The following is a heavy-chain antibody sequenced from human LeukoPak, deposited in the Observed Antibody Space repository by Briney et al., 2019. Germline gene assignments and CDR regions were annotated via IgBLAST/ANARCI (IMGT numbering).Heavy chain of an antibody. CDR1: GGSNSRYY. CDR2: IYYSGST. Sequence: SETLSLTCTVCGGSNSRYYRRWIRQPPGKGLEWIGYIYYSGSTNYNPSLKSRVTISVDTSKNQFSLKLSSVTAADTAVYYCARDRSSGWFDYWGQGTLVTVSS. CDR3: ARDRSSGWFDY. J-gene: IGHJ4*02. D-gene: IGHD6-19*01. V-gene: IGHV4-59*01.